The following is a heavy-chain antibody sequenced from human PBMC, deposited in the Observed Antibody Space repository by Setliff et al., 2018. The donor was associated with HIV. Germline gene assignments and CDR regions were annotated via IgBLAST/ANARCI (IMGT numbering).Heavy chain of an antibody. V-gene: IGHV4-4*08. CDR2: IFSSGST. CDR1: GDSISSYS. CDR3: ARGAGYYGSGSSLPLGY. Sequence: SETLSLTCTVSGDSISSYSWNWIRQSPGGGLEWIGFIFSSGSTYYNPSLKSRVTISVDTSKNQFSLKLNSVTAADTAVYYCARGAGYYGSGSSLPLGYWGQGTLVTVSS. D-gene: IGHD3-10*01. J-gene: IGHJ4*02.